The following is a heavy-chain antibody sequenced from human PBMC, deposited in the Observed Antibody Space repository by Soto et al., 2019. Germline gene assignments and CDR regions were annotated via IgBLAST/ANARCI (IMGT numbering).Heavy chain of an antibody. D-gene: IGHD3-22*01. J-gene: IGHJ6*02. V-gene: IGHV3-9*01. Sequence: GGSLRLSCAGSGFTVSSNYMSWVRQAPGKGLEWVSGISWNSGSIGYADSVKGRFTISRDNAKNSRYLQMNSLRAEDTALYYCAKESGDSSGYWYYYYGMDVWGQGTTVTVSS. CDR2: ISWNSGSI. CDR3: AKESGDSSGYWYYYYGMDV. CDR1: GFTVSSNY.